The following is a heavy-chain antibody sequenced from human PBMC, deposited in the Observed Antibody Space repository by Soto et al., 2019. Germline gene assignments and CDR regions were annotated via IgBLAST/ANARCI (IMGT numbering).Heavy chain of an antibody. CDR2: INHSGST. D-gene: IGHD3-3*01. V-gene: IGHV4-34*01. CDR3: ARGARVRLRFLEWYTDGGYYYYGMDV. CDR1: GGSFSGYY. Sequence: PSETLSLTCAVYGGSFSGYYWSWIRQPPGKGLEWIGEINHSGSTNYNPSLKSRVTISVDTSKNQFSLKLSSVTAADTAVYYCARGARVRLRFLEWYTDGGYYYYGMDVWGQGTTVTAP. J-gene: IGHJ6*02.